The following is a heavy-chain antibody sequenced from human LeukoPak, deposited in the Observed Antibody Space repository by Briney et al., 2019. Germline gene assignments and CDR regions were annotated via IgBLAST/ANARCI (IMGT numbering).Heavy chain of an antibody. J-gene: IGHJ4*02. CDR1: GFTFSSYA. D-gene: IGHD2-2*01. Sequence: PGGSLRLSCAASGFTFSSYAMSWVRQGPGKGLEWVSAISGSGGNTYYADSVKGRFTISRDNSNNTLYLQMNSLRAEDTAVYYCAKEGLSIVVVAAAPFDYWGQGTLVTVSS. CDR3: AKEGLSIVVVAAAPFDY. CDR2: ISGSGGNT. V-gene: IGHV3-23*01.